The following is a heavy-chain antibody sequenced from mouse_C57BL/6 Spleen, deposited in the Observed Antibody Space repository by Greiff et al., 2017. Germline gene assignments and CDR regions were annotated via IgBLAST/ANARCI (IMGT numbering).Heavy chain of an antibody. CDR1: GYAFSSSW. CDR3: ARSLLLRGMDY. CDR2: IYPGDGDT. V-gene: IGHV1-82*01. J-gene: IGHJ4*01. Sequence: QVQLQQSGPELVKPGASVKISCKASGYAFSSSWMNWVKQRPGKGLEWIGRIYPGDGDTNYNGKFKGKATLTADKSSSTAYMQLSSLTSEDSAVYFCARSLLLRGMDYWGQGTSVTVSS. D-gene: IGHD1-1*01.